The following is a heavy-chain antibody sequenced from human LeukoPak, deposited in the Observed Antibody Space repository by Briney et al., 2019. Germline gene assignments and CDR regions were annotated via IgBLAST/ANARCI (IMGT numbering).Heavy chain of an antibody. CDR1: GFTFSSYG. Sequence: GGSLRLSCAASGFTFSSYGMHWVRQAPGKGLEWVAFIRYDGSNKYYVDSVKGRFTISRDNSKNTLYLQMNSLRAEDTAVYYCAKDTTNTYYDFWSGYFDYWGQGTLVTVSS. CDR2: IRYDGSNK. D-gene: IGHD3-3*01. V-gene: IGHV3-30*02. CDR3: AKDTTNTYYDFWSGYFDY. J-gene: IGHJ4*02.